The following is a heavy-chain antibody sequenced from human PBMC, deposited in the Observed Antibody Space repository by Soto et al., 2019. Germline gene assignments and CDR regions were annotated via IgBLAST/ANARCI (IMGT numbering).Heavy chain of an antibody. D-gene: IGHD2-15*01. V-gene: IGHV3-23*01. CDR2: ISGSGGST. CDR1: GFTFSSYA. CDR3: AKVDLGYCSGGSCYEGALDY. Sequence: GGSLRLSCAASGFTFSSYAMSWVRQAPGKGLEWVSAISGSGGSTYYADSVKGRFTISRDNSKNTLYLQMNSLRAEDTAVYYCAKVDLGYCSGGSCYEGALDYWGQGTLVTVSS. J-gene: IGHJ4*02.